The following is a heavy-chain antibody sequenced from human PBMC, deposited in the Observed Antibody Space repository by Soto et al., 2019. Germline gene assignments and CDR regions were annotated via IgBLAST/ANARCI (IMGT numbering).Heavy chain of an antibody. D-gene: IGHD3-3*01. V-gene: IGHV4-39*07. Sequence: SETLSLTCTVSGGSISSSSYYWGWIRQPPGKGLEWIGSIYYSGSTYYNPSLKSRVTISVDTSKNQFSLKLSSVTAADTAVYYCASHRDFGVVSPAFDIWGQGTMVIVSS. CDR2: IYYSGST. CDR3: ASHRDFGVVSPAFDI. CDR1: GGSISSSSYY. J-gene: IGHJ3*02.